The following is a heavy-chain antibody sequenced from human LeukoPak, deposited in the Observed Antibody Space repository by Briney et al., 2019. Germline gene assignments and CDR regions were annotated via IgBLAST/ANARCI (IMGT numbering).Heavy chain of an antibody. CDR1: GYTFTGYY. D-gene: IGHD6-6*01. CDR3: ARGNPSSRGRNFDY. J-gene: IGHJ4*02. Sequence: ASVKVSCKASGYTFTGYYMHWVRQAPGQGLEWMGWINPNSGGTNYAQKFQSRVTMTRDTSISTAYMELSRLRSDDTAAYYCARGNPSSRGRNFDYWGQGTLVTVSS. V-gene: IGHV1-2*02. CDR2: INPNSGGT.